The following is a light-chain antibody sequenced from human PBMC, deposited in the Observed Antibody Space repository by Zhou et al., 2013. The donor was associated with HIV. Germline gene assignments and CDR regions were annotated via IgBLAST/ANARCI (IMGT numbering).Light chain of an antibody. V-gene: IGKV1-27*01. CDR2: ATS. CDR1: QDIGSA. Sequence: DFQLTQSPSSLSASVGDRVTITCRASQDIGSAVAWYQQKPGKVPKVLIYATSTLQSGVPSRFSGRGSGTDFTLTINSLQPEDIATYYCLQDYNFPYTFGQGTKLEIK. CDR3: LQDYNFPYT. J-gene: IGKJ2*01.